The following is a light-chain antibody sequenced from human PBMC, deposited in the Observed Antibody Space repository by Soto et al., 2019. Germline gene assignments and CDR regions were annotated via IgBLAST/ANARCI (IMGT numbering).Light chain of an antibody. J-gene: IGKJ1*01. CDR1: QYINTR. V-gene: IGKV3-11*01. Sequence: EIVLTQSPATLSSFPGDRVTLSCRASQYINTRLAWYQHRPGQAPRLLIYQTSIRAAGIPARFSASGSGTDFTLTSSDVQPADFALYYCHQRQSWPRTFGQGTKVDI. CDR2: QTS. CDR3: HQRQSWPRT.